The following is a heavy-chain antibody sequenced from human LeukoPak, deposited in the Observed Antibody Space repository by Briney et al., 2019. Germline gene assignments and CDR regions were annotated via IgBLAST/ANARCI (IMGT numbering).Heavy chain of an antibody. CDR2: IIPIFGTA. CDR1: GGTFSSYA. CDR3: ARSYYDFWSGYYY. Sequence: ASVKVSCKASGGTFSSYAISWVRQAPGQGLEWMGGIIPIFGTANYAQKFQGRVTITTDESTSTAYMELSSLRSEDTAVYHCARSYYDFWSGYYYWGQGTLVTVSS. J-gene: IGHJ4*02. D-gene: IGHD3-3*01. V-gene: IGHV1-69*05.